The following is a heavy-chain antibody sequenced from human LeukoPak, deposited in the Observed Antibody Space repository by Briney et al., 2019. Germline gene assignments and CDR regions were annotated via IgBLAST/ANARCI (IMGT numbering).Heavy chain of an antibody. V-gene: IGHV4-39*01. Sequence: SETLSLTCTVSGGSISSTTYYWAWIRQPPGKGLEWIGSIYKTGSTNYSPSLKSRVFISVDTSKNQFSLKLSSVTAADTAVYYCARLRDGVVVPAAMRRWFDPWGQGTLVTVSS. D-gene: IGHD2-2*01. CDR3: ARLRDGVVVPAAMRRWFDP. CDR1: GGSISSTTYY. CDR2: IYKTGST. J-gene: IGHJ5*02.